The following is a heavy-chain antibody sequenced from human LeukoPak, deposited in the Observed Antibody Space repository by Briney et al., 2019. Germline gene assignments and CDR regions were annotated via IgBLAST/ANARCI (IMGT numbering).Heavy chain of an antibody. Sequence: SETLSLTCAVSGYSISSGYYWGWIRQPPGKGLEWIGSIYHSGSTYYNPSLKSRVTISVDTSKNQFSLKLSSVTAADTAVYYCARGVASSWYNWFDPWGQGTLVTVSS. V-gene: IGHV4-38-2*01. CDR3: ARGVASSWYNWFDP. D-gene: IGHD6-13*01. J-gene: IGHJ5*02. CDR1: GYSISSGYY. CDR2: IYHSGST.